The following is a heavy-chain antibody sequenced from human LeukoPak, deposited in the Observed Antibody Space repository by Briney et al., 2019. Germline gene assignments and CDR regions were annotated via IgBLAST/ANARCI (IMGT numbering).Heavy chain of an antibody. D-gene: IGHD3-22*01. J-gene: IGHJ4*02. Sequence: TLSLTCTVSGGSISSGSYYWSWIRQPAGKGLEWIGRIYTSGSTNYNPSLKSRVTISVVTSKNQFSLKLSSVTAADTAVYYCARSGDYYDSSGYYPLGYWGQGTLVTVSS. CDR1: GGSISSGSYY. V-gene: IGHV4-61*02. CDR3: ARSGDYYDSSGYYPLGY. CDR2: IYTSGST.